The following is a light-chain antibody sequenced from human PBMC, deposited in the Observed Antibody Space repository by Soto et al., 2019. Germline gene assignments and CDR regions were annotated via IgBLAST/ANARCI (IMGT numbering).Light chain of an antibody. V-gene: IGKV3-11*01. CDR2: DAS. Sequence: EIVITQAPATLSLSPGERATLSCRASQSISTYLAWYPQKPGQAPRLLIYDASYRDTGIPARVSGSGSWTEFTLTITRLEPEDSEVYVCQQYTGPTTTFGPGTRLEIK. J-gene: IGKJ5*01. CDR1: QSISTY. CDR3: QQYTGPTTT.